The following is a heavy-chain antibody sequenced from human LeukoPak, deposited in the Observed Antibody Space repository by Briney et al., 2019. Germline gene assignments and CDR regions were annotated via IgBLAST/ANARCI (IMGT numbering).Heavy chain of an antibody. CDR2: FDPEDGET. CDR3: ATDGGREFTMVRGVMTR. D-gene: IGHD3-10*01. V-gene: IGHV1-24*01. Sequence: ASVIVSCKASGYNFRAYYIHWVRQAPGKGLEWMGGFDPEDGETIYAQKFQGRVTMTEDTSTDTAYMGLSSLRSEDTAVYYCATDGGREFTMVRGVMTRWGQGTLVTVSS. J-gene: IGHJ4*02. CDR1: GYNFRAYY.